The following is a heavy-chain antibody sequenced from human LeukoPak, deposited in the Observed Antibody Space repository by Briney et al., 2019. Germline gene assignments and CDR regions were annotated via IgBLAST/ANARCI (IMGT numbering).Heavy chain of an antibody. D-gene: IGHD6-25*01. CDR3: ARSSGTGTFSY. CDR1: GDSTSRSTYY. CDR2: VYYGRSP. V-gene: IGHV4-39*02. J-gene: IGHJ4*02. Sequence: SETLSLTCTVSGDSTSRSTYYWAWIRQPPGKGLEWIGSVYYGRSPYFNPSLESRATISVDTSKNHFSLKMSSVTAADTAVYYCARSSGTGTFSYWGQGTLVTVSS.